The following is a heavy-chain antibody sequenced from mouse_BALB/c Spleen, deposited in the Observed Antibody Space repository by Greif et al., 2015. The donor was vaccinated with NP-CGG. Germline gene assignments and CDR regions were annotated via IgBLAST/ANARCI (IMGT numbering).Heavy chain of an antibody. D-gene: IGHD2-1*01. J-gene: IGHJ4*01. CDR3: ARNYGNYYYAIDY. Sequence: VKLMESGPGLVQPSQSLSITCTVSGFSLTSYGVHWVRQSPGKGLEWLGVIWSGGSTDYNAAFISRLSISKDNSKSQVFFKMNSLQANDTAIYYCARNYGNYYYAIDYWGQGTSVTVSS. CDR1: GFSLTSYG. V-gene: IGHV2-2*02. CDR2: IWSGGST.